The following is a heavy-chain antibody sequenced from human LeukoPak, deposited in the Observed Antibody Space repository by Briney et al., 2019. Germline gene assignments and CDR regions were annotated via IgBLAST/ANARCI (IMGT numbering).Heavy chain of an antibody. J-gene: IGHJ5*02. Sequence: ASVKVSCKASGYTFTSYGISWVRQAPGQGLEWMGWISAYNGNTNYAQKLQGRVTMTTDTSTSTAYMELRSLRSDDTAVYYCARDRETGTSREVNWFDPWGQGTLVTVSS. CDR1: GYTFTSYG. V-gene: IGHV1-18*01. CDR2: ISAYNGNT. CDR3: ARDRETGTSREVNWFDP. D-gene: IGHD1-7*01.